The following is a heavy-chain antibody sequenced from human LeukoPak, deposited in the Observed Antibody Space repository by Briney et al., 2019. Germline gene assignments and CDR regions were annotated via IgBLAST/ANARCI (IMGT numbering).Heavy chain of an antibody. CDR3: ASGSEVVIDY. V-gene: IGHV3-21*01. CDR2: ISSSSSYI. Sequence: GGSLRLSCAASGFTFSSYSMNWVRQAPGKGLEWVSSISSSSSYIYYADSVEGRFTISRDNAKNSLYLQMNSLRAEDTAVYYCASGSEVVIDYWGQGTLVTVSS. D-gene: IGHD3-10*01. CDR1: GFTFSSYS. J-gene: IGHJ4*02.